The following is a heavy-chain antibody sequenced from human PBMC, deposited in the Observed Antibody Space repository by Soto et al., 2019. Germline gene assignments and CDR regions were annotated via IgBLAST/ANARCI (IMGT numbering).Heavy chain of an antibody. V-gene: IGHV3-74*01. J-gene: IGHJ4*02. D-gene: IGHD1-1*01. CDR1: GFTFSAYW. Sequence: VGSLRLSCEVSGFTFSAYWMHWVRQVPGKGLIWVSRISDDGSTTTYADSVKGRFTISRDNAKNTLYLQMNSLRADDTGLYYCTRGPRVSSTGTGAHWGQGTLVTVSS. CDR3: TRGPRVSSTGTGAH. CDR2: ISDDGSTT.